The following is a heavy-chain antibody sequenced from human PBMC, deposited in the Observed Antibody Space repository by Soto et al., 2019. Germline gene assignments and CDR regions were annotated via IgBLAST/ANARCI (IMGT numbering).Heavy chain of an antibody. J-gene: IGHJ4*02. CDR2: VNPGGIT. CDR1: GGSLSGYY. Sequence: WETLSLTCAVYGGSLSGYYWTWIRQPPGKGLEWIGEVNPGGITNYSPSVKSRLTISLDTSKKQVSLEMTSVTAADTAVYYCGRVVIKMAIQSMDSWGPGTLVTVSS. V-gene: IGHV4-34*01. CDR3: GRVVIKMAIQSMDS.